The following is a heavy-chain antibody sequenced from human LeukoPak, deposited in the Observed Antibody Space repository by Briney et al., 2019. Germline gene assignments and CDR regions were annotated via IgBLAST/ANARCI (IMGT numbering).Heavy chain of an antibody. CDR1: GFTFSGYG. D-gene: IGHD6-19*01. CDR3: ARGLYKNGWYYFDY. CDR2: LSYDGSNK. Sequence: GGSLRLSCAASGFTFSGYGIHWVRQAPGKGLEWVAFLSYDGSNKFYADSVKGRFTISRDNSENTLHLQMNRLKDEDTAVYYCARGLYKNGWYYFDYWGQGTLVTVSS. J-gene: IGHJ4*02. V-gene: IGHV3-33*01.